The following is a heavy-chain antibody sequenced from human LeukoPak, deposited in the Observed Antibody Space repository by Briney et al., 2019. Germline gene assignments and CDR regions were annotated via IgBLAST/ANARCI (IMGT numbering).Heavy chain of an antibody. J-gene: IGHJ3*02. CDR1: GGSISSGSYY. V-gene: IGHV4-61*02. Sequence: PSETLSLTCTVSGGSISSGSYYWSWIRQPAGKGLEWIGRIYTSGSTNYNPSLKSRVTISVDTSKNQFSLKLSSVTAADTAVYYCARDREYCSSTSCSLVAFDIWGQGTMVTVSS. D-gene: IGHD2-2*01. CDR3: ARDREYCSSTSCSLVAFDI. CDR2: IYTSGST.